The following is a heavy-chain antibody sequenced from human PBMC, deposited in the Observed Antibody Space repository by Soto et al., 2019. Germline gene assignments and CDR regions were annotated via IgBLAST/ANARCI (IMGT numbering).Heavy chain of an antibody. V-gene: IGHV3-30*18. J-gene: IGHJ4*02. Sequence: QVQLVESGGGVVQPGRSLRLSCAASGFTFSHYAMHWVRQAPGKGLEWVALMTYDGSNEYYADSVKGRFTTSRDNSKNTLYLQMNTLRAEDTAVSYSANDGSHPFDYWGQGTLVTVSS. D-gene: IGHD1-26*01. CDR2: MTYDGSNE. CDR3: ANDGSHPFDY. CDR1: GFTFSHYA.